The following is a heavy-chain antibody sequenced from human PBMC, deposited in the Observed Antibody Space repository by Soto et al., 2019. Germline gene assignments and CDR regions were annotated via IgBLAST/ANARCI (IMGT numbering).Heavy chain of an antibody. CDR1: GFTFSSYG. D-gene: IGHD6-19*01. CDR3: ARDKGRKSSGWYDDFDI. J-gene: IGHJ3*02. Sequence: QVQLVESGGGVVQPGRSLRLSCAASGFTFSSYGMHWVRQAPGKGLEWVAVIWYDGSNKYYADSVKGRFTISRDNSKNTLYLQMNSLRAEDTAVYYCARDKGRKSSGWYDDFDIWGQGTMVTVSS. CDR2: IWYDGSNK. V-gene: IGHV3-33*01.